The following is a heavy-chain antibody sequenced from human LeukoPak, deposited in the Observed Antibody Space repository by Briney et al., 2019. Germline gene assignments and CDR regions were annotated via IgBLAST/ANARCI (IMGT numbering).Heavy chain of an antibody. CDR3: AKGAGGFSYYNWFDP. Sequence: SETLSLTCTVSGGSISSSPYYWGWVRQPPGKGLEWIGSIYYSGTTHYNPSLESRVTISVDTSKNQFSLKLASVTAADTAIYYCAKGAGGFSYYNWFDPWGQGTLVTVSS. CDR1: GGSISSSPYY. V-gene: IGHV4-39*07. CDR2: IYYSGTT. D-gene: IGHD5-18*01. J-gene: IGHJ5*02.